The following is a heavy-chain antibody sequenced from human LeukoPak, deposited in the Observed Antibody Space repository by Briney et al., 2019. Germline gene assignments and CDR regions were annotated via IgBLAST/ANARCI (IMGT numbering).Heavy chain of an antibody. CDR2: IYWGDDK. D-gene: IGHD6-6*01. V-gene: IGHV2-5*02. CDR1: GFSLSTSGVA. Sequence: SGPTLVKPTQTLTLTCTFSGFSLSTSGVAVGWIRQPPGKALEWLALIYWGDDKRYSPSLKSRLTITKDTSKNQVVLTMTNMDPVDTATYYCAHSSNSGAARFGFDYWGQGTLVTVSS. J-gene: IGHJ4*02. CDR3: AHSSNSGAARFGFDY.